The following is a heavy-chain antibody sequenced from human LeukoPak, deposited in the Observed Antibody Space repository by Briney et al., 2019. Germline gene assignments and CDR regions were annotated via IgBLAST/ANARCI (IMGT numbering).Heavy chain of an antibody. CDR1: GVTVGSTY. V-gene: IGHV3-53*01. CDR2: FFSGGST. CDR3: VADPSTYGYYYHHMDV. D-gene: IGHD5-18*01. J-gene: IGHJ6*03. Sequence: GSLRLSCAASGVTVGSTYMSWVRQAPGKGLEWVSVFFSGGSTYYSDSVRGRFTISRDESKNTVFLQMNSLRPEDTALYHCVADPSTYGYYYHHMDVWGRGTTVTVSS.